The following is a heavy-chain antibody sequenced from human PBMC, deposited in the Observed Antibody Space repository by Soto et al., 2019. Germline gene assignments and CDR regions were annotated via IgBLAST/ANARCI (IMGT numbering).Heavy chain of an antibody. D-gene: IGHD3-22*01. CDR3: ARQYYYDSSGYYDSAFDI. J-gene: IGHJ3*02. Sequence: GESLKISCKGSGYSFTSYWIGRVRQMPGKGLEWMGIIYPGDSDTRYSPSFQGQVTISADKSISTAYLQWSSLKASDTAVYYCARQYYYDSSGYYDSAFDIWGQGTMVTVSS. V-gene: IGHV5-51*01. CDR1: GYSFTSYW. CDR2: IYPGDSDT.